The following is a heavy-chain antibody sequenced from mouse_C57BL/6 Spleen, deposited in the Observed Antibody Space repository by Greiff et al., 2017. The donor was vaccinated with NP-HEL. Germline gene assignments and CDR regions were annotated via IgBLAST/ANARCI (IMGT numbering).Heavy chain of an antibody. CDR3: ARDQAYYSNYVKGAMDY. Sequence: EVQLVESGGGLVKPGGSLKLSCAASGFTFSSYAMSWVRQTPEKRLEWVATISDGGSYTYYPDNVKGRFTISRDNAKNNLYLQMSHLKSEDTAMYYCARDQAYYSNYVKGAMDYWGQGTSGTVSS. CDR2: ISDGGSYT. J-gene: IGHJ4*01. CDR1: GFTFSSYA. D-gene: IGHD2-5*01. V-gene: IGHV5-4*01.